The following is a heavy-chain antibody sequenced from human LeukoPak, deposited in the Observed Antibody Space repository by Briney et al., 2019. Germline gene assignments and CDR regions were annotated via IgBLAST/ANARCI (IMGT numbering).Heavy chain of an antibody. CDR3: AGTDTNRFDY. CDR2: IYYSGST. D-gene: IGHD1-14*01. Sequence: SETLSLTCTVSGGSISSSSYYWGWIRQPPGKGLEWIGSIYYSGSTYYNPSLKSRVTISVDTSKNQFSLKLSSVTAADTAVYYCAGTDTNRFDYWGQGALVTVSS. J-gene: IGHJ4*02. V-gene: IGHV4-39*01. CDR1: GGSISSSSYY.